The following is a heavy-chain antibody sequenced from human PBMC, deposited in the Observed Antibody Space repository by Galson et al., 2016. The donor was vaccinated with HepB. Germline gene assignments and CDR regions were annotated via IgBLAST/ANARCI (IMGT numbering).Heavy chain of an antibody. CDR2: IYGNDVR. CDR1: GFSLTTSEVG. J-gene: IGHJ4*02. CDR3: AHRGLDRGYFDS. D-gene: IGHD4-17*01. V-gene: IGHV2-5*01. Sequence: PALVKPTQTLTLTCTFSGFSLTTSEVGVGWIRQPPGKALEWLAIIYGNDVRRFCPSLKNRLTITKDTSKNQVVLTMTNMDPVDTATYYCAHRGLDRGYFDSWGQVTLITVSS.